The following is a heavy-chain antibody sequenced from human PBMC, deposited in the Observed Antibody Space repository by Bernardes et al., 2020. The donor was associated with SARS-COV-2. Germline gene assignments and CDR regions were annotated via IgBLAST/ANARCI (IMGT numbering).Heavy chain of an antibody. D-gene: IGHD3-3*02. CDR3: ARDYSIFGLAPPKNDY. Sequence: ASVKVSCKASGYTFTSFGITWVRQAPGQGLEWMGWISAYNGNTNYAQKLQGRVTMTTDTSTSTVYMELRSLRSDDTAVYYCARDYSIFGLAPPKNDYWGQGTLVTVSS. CDR2: ISAYNGNT. CDR1: GYTFTSFG. J-gene: IGHJ4*02. V-gene: IGHV1-18*01.